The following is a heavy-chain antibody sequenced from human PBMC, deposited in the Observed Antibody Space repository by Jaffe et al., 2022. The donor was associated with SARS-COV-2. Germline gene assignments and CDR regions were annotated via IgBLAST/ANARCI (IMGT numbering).Heavy chain of an antibody. CDR2: IYWDDDK. CDR3: AHSMTQAAAGVYYYYGMDV. V-gene: IGHV2-5*02. D-gene: IGHD6-13*01. J-gene: IGHJ6*02. CDR1: GFSLSTSGVG. Sequence: QITLKESGPTLVKPTQTLTLTCTFSGFSLSTSGVGVGWIRQPPGKALEWLALIYWDDDKRYSPSLKSRLTITKDTSKNQVVLTMTNMDPVDTATYYCAHSMTQAAAGVYYYYGMDVWGQGTTVTVSS.